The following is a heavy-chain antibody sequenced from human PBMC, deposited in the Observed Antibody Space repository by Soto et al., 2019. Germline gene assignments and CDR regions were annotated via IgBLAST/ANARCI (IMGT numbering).Heavy chain of an antibody. D-gene: IGHD6-6*01. J-gene: IGHJ4*02. CDR2: IFYSGIT. V-gene: IGHV4-31*03. CDR1: GDSIKRGDVY. CDR3: ARALGSSPLSY. Sequence: SETLSLTCTVSGDSIKRGDVYWSWIRQRPGKGLEWIGYIFYSGITHYNPSLKSRVTTSVDTSKNQFSLNLTSVTAADTAVYYCARALGSSPLSYWGQGTLVTVSS.